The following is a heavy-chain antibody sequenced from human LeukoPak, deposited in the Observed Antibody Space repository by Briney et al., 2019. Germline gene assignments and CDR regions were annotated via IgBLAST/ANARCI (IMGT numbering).Heavy chain of an antibody. CDR1: GFTFSDYY. CDR2: ISSSGSTI. J-gene: IGHJ5*02. Sequence: PGGSLRLSCAASGFTFSDYYMSWIRQAPGKGLEWVSYISSSGSTIYYADSVKGRFTISRDNAKNSLYLQMNSLRAEDTAVYYCARDRRWLRREYNRFDPWGQGTLVTVSS. D-gene: IGHD5-12*01. V-gene: IGHV3-11*04. CDR3: ARDRRWLRREYNRFDP.